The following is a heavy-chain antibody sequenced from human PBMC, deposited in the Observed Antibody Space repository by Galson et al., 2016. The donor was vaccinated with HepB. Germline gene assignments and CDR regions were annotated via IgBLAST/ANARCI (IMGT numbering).Heavy chain of an antibody. J-gene: IGHJ4*02. Sequence: SLRLSCAASGFTVSGNYMSWVRLPPGKGLEWVSVIYTDGDTYYADSVRGRFTASRDQSKNTLYLRMNSLSVEDTAVYYCAREGGRDYGDYLAYWGQGTLVTVSS. D-gene: IGHD4-17*01. CDR3: AREGGRDYGDYLAY. V-gene: IGHV3-53*01. CDR2: IYTDGDT. CDR1: GFTVSGNY.